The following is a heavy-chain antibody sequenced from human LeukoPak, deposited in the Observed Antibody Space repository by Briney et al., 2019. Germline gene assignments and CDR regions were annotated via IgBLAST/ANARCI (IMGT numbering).Heavy chain of an antibody. D-gene: IGHD6-13*01. CDR1: GFTFSSFW. CDR3: ARDKYSSNWYYYYYMDV. J-gene: IGHJ6*03. CDR2: IKEDGSEK. Sequence: GGSLRLSCAASGFTFSSFWMNWVRQAPGKGLEWVANIKEDGSEKYYVDSVKGRFTISRDNSKNTLYLQMNSLRAEDTAVYYCARDKYSSNWYYYYYMDVWGKGTTVTVSS. V-gene: IGHV3-7*01.